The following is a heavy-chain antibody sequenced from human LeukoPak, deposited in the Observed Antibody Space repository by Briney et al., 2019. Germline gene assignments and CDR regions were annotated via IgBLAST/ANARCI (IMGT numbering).Heavy chain of an antibody. Sequence: SETLSLTCTVSGGSLTINYWGWVRQPPGKGLQWIGYIYYSGSVNYNPSLKSRVTISVDTSKNQFSLNLSSVTAADTAVYYCARLGSYVDYWGQGTQVTVSS. CDR3: ARLGSYVDY. V-gene: IGHV4-59*08. CDR1: GGSLTINY. J-gene: IGHJ4*02. CDR2: IYYSGSV.